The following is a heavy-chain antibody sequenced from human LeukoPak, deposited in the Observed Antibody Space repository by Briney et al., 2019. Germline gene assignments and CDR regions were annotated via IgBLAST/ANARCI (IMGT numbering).Heavy chain of an antibody. D-gene: IGHD1-26*01. J-gene: IGHJ4*02. CDR3: ARGDSGSYYFDY. Sequence: SGGSLRLSCAASGFTFSSYEMNWVRQAPGKGLEWVSYISSSGSTIYYADSVKGRFTISRDNAKNSLYLQMNSLRAEDTAVYYCARGDSGSYYFDYWGQGPLVTVSS. V-gene: IGHV3-48*03. CDR1: GFTFSSYE. CDR2: ISSSGSTI.